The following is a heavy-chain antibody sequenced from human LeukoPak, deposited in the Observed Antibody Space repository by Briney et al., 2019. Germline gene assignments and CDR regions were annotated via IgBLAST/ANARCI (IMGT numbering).Heavy chain of an antibody. CDR3: ATVYDSGTARIDY. CDR2: ISSSGSTI. D-gene: IGHD1-26*01. V-gene: IGHV3-11*01. J-gene: IGHJ4*02. CDR1: GFTFSDYY. Sequence: PGGSLRLSCAASGFTFSDYYMSWIRQAPGKGLEWVSYISSSGSTIYYADSVKGRFTISRDNAKNSLYLQMNSLRAEDTAVYYCATVYDSGTARIDYWGQGTLVTVSS.